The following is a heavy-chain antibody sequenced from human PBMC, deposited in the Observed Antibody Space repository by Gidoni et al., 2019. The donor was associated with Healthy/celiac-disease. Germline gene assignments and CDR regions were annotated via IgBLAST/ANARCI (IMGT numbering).Heavy chain of an antibody. CDR1: GFTFSNAW. D-gene: IGHD4-4*01. CDR2: IKSKTDGGTT. CDR3: RVTPLGYYGMDV. Sequence: EVQLVESVGGLVKPGGSLRLSCSASGFTFSNAWMSWVRQAPGKGLEWVGRIKSKTDGGTTDYAAPVKGRFTISRDDSKNTLYLQMNSLKTEDTAVYYCRVTPLGYYGMDVWGQGTTVTVSS. J-gene: IGHJ6*02. V-gene: IGHV3-15*01.